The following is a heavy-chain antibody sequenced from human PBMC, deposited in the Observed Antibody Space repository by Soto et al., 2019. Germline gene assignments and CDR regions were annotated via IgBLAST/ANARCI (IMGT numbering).Heavy chain of an antibody. D-gene: IGHD1-26*01. J-gene: IGHJ4*02. V-gene: IGHV1-69*06. Sequence: QVQLVQSGAEVKKPGSSVKVSCKASGGTFSNYAISWVRQAPGHGLEWMGGIIPIFGTPNYAQKFQGRVTITADKSTSTDYMEVRNLRSDDTAVYYCARGWETVGSTTPFAYWGQGTLVTVSS. CDR2: IIPIFGTP. CDR3: ARGWETVGSTTPFAY. CDR1: GGTFSNYA.